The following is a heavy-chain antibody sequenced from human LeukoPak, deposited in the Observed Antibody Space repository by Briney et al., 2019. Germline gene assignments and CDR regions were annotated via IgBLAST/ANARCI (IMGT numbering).Heavy chain of an antibody. D-gene: IGHD2-2*01. J-gene: IGHJ4*02. Sequence: SETLSLTCTVSGYSISIGYYWGWIRQPPGKGLEWIGSIYHSGSTYYNPSLKSRVTISVDTSKTQFSLKLSSVTAADTAVYYCARSSSTSVEFDYWGQGTLVTVSS. V-gene: IGHV4-38-2*02. CDR2: IYHSGST. CDR1: GYSISIGYY. CDR3: ARSSSTSVEFDY.